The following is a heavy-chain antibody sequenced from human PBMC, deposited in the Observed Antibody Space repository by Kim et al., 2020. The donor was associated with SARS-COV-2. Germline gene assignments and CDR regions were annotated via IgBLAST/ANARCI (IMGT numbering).Heavy chain of an antibody. D-gene: IGHD1-26*01. CDR3: ARPYRSADSWSNYVIFDF. CDR2: IGGTGGNT. V-gene: IGHV3-23*01. Sequence: GSLRLSCTASGFTSDTYSMTWVRQAPGKGLEWVSSIGGTGGNTFYADSVQGRFTISRDNFRNTVFLQMDSLRAEDTAIYYCARPYRSADSWSNYVIFDFWGQGTPVTVSS. CDR1: GFTSDTYS. J-gene: IGHJ4*01.